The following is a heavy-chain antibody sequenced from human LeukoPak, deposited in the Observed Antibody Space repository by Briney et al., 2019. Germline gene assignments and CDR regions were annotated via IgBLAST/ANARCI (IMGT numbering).Heavy chain of an antibody. V-gene: IGHV3-30*18. D-gene: IGHD3-10*01. CDR3: AKSGSQRRTYYYMDV. CDR2: ISYDGSNK. J-gene: IGHJ6*03. CDR1: GFTFSSYG. Sequence: EGSLRLSCAASGFTFSSYGMHWVRQAPGKGLEWVAVISYDGSNKYYADSVKGRFTISRDNSKNTLYLQMNSLRAEDTAVYYCAKSGSQRRTYYYMDVWGKGTTVTVSS.